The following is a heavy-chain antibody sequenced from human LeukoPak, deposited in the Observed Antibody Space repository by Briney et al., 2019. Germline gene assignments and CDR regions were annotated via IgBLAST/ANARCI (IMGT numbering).Heavy chain of an antibody. V-gene: IGHV1-69*13. J-gene: IGHJ3*02. CDR2: IIPIFGTE. D-gene: IGHD5-12*01. CDR1: GGTFSSYA. CDR3: ARDIDSGYSNDAFDI. Sequence: SVKVSCKASGGTFSSYAISWVRQAPGQGLEWMGGIIPIFGTENYAQKFQGRVTITADESTSTAYMELSSLRSEDTAVYYCARDIDSGYSNDAFDIWGQGTMVTVSS.